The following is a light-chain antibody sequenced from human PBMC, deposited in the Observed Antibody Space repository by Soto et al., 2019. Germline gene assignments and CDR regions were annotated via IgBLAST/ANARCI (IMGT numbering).Light chain of an antibody. CDR3: SSYAGSNNYV. J-gene: IGLJ1*01. V-gene: IGLV2-8*01. CDR1: SSDVGGYNY. Sequence: QSVLTQPPSASGSPGQSVTISCTGTSSDVGGYNYVSWYQQHPGKAPKLMIYEVSKRPSGVPDRFSGSKSGNTASLTVSGLQAEDEADYYCSSYAGSNNYVFRTRTKVTVL. CDR2: EVS.